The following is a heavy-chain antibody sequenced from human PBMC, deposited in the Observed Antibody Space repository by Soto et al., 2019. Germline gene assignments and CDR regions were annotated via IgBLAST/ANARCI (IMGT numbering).Heavy chain of an antibody. V-gene: IGHV3-53*01. CDR2: IYSGGST. J-gene: IGHJ6*02. CDR1: GFTVSSNY. Sequence: PGGSLRLSCAASGFTVSSNYMSWVRQAPGKGLEWVSVIYSGGSTYYADSVKGRFTISRDNSKNTLYLQMNSLRAEDTAVYYCARACRDGYNYYYYYGMDVWGQGTTVTVSS. D-gene: IGHD5-12*01. CDR3: ARACRDGYNYYYYYGMDV.